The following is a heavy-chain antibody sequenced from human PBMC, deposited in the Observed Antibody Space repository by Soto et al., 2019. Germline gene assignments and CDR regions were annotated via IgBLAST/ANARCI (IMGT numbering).Heavy chain of an antibody. CDR1: GYTFTSYA. Sequence: ASVKVSCKASGYTFTSYAMHWVRQAPGQRLEWMGWINAGNGNTKYSQKFQGRVTITRDTSASTAYMELSSLRSEDTAVYYCAREGSQLLYFVGYRFDPWGQGTLVTVS. J-gene: IGHJ5*02. CDR2: INAGNGNT. D-gene: IGHD2-2*02. CDR3: AREGSQLLYFVGYRFDP. V-gene: IGHV1-3*01.